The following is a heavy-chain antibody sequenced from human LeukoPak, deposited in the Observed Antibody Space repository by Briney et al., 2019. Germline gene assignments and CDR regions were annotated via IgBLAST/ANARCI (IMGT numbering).Heavy chain of an antibody. V-gene: IGHV4-59*08. J-gene: IGHJ4*02. Sequence: SETLSLTCTVSGGSMSNYYWTWIRQPPGKGLEWIGYIYYSGSTNYNPSLKSRVTISVDTSKNQFSLRVSSVTAADTAVYYCARHLNNCGDDCYIFDYWGQGTLVTVSS. CDR1: GGSMSNYY. D-gene: IGHD2-21*01. CDR2: IYYSGST. CDR3: ARHLNNCGDDCYIFDY.